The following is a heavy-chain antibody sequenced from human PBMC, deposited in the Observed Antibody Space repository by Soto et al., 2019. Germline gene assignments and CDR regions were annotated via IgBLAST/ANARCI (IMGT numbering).Heavy chain of an antibody. CDR1: GYSVTSYW. D-gene: IGHD1-7*01. CDR2: IDPSDSYT. Sequence: GESLKISCKGSGYSVTSYWISWVRQMPGKGLEWMGRIDPSDSYTNYSPSFQGHVTISADKSISTAYLQWSSLKASDTAMYYCARHPLTGTGSRWFDPWGQGTLVTVSS. CDR3: ARHPLTGTGSRWFDP. J-gene: IGHJ5*02. V-gene: IGHV5-10-1*01.